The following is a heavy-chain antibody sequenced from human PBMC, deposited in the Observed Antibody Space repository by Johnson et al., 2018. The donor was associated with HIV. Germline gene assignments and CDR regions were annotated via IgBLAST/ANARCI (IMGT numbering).Heavy chain of an antibody. J-gene: IGHJ3*02. CDR1: GFTFSNYP. CDR3: AREGYDSSGYSDAFDI. D-gene: IGHD3-22*01. CDR2: ISYDGSNK. Sequence: QVQLVESGGGVVQPGRSLRLSCAASGFTFSNYPMHWVRQAPGKGLEWVAVISYDGSNKYYADSVKGRFTISRDNSKNTLYLQMNSLRAEDTAVYYCAREGYDSSGYSDAFDIWGQGTMVTVSS. V-gene: IGHV3-30*04.